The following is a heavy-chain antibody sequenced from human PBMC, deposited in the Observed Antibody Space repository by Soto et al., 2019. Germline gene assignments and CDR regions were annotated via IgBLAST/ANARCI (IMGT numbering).Heavy chain of an antibody. CDR2: IWYDGSNK. D-gene: IGHD3-22*01. V-gene: IGHV3-33*01. J-gene: IGHJ6*02. Sequence: QVQLVESGGGVVQPGRSLRLSCAASGFTFSSYGMHWVRQAPGKGLEWVAVIWYDGSNKYYADSVKGRFTISRDNSKNPMYMQMNCLRAEDTAVYYCARDEYYDSSGTYYYYGMDVWGQGTTVTVCS. CDR1: GFTFSSYG. CDR3: ARDEYYDSSGTYYYYGMDV.